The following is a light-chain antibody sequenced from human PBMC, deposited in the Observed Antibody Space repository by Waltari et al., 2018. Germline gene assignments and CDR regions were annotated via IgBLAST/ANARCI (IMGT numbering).Light chain of an antibody. CDR2: GNT. J-gene: IGLJ2*01. V-gene: IGLV1-40*01. CDR1: SSTTGAGFH. CDR3: QSFDNSLRRSVI. Sequence: QSVLTQPPSVSGAPGQRVTISCTGSSSTTGAGFHVHWYQQLPGAAPKLLIYGNTNRPSGVPDRFSGSKSGTSASLAITGLQAEDEADYYCQSFDNSLRRSVIFGGGTKLTVL.